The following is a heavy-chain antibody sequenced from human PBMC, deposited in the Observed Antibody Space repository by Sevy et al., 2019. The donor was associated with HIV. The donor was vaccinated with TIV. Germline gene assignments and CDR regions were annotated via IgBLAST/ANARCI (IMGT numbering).Heavy chain of an antibody. CDR1: GFTFSSYG. Sequence: GGSLRLSCAASGFTFSSYGMHWVRQAPGKGLEWVAVIWYDGSNKNYADSVKGRFTISRDNSKNTLYLQMNSLRAEDTAVYYCARDIRGYCSSTSCYALEYWGQGTLVTVSS. CDR3: ARDIRGYCSSTSCYALEY. J-gene: IGHJ4*02. CDR2: IWYDGSNK. V-gene: IGHV3-33*01. D-gene: IGHD2-2*01.